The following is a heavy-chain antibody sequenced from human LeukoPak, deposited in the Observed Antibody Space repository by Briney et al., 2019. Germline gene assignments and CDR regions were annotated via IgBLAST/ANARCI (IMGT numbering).Heavy chain of an antibody. D-gene: IGHD3-10*01. CDR1: GYTFTSYD. J-gene: IGHJ6*03. CDR2: MNPNSGNT. V-gene: IGHV1-8*03. Sequence: ASVKVSCKASGYTFTSYDINWVRQATGQGLEWMGWMNPNSGNTGYAQKFQGRVTITRNTSISTAYMELSSPRSEDTAVYYCARWAGGSYYYYYMDVWGKGTTVTVSS. CDR3: ARWAGGSYYYYYMDV.